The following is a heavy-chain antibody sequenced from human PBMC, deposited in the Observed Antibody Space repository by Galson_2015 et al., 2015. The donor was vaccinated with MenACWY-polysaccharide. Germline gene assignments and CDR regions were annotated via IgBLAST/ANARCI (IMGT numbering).Heavy chain of an antibody. CDR2: VYNSGRT. Sequence: LSLTCTVSGGSMRNYHWSWIRPSPGTGLEWIGYVYNSGRTKYNPSLMSRVSISEDTSKNQFSLKLTSVTVADTAVYYCAGIWNRGGSFGCVDPWGQGTLVTVSS. J-gene: IGHJ5*02. CDR3: AGIWNRGGSFGCVDP. CDR1: GGSMRNYH. V-gene: IGHV4-59*12. D-gene: IGHD3-16*01.